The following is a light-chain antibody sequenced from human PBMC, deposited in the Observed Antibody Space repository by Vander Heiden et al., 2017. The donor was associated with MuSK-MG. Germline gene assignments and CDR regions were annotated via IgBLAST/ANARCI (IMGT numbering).Light chain of an antibody. J-gene: IGKJ2*01. CDR3: MQALQTPPYT. CDR2: LGS. CDR1: QSLLHSNGYNY. Sequence: MVIPPSPLSMPVTPGEPASITCRSSQSLLHSNGYNYLDWYLQKPGQSPQLLIYLGSNRASGVPDRFSGSGSGTDFTLKISRVEAEDVGVYYCMQALQTPPYTFGQGTKLEIK. V-gene: IGKV2-28*01.